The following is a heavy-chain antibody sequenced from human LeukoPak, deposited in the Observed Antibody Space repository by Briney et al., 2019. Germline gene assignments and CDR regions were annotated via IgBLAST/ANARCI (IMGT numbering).Heavy chain of an antibody. Sequence: SETLSLTCTVSVGSITNYYWSWIRQPPGKGLESIGFIYYSGSTTCNPSLKSRVTMSIDMSKNQFSLNLSSVTAADTAVYYCARHNRDYGDYYYYGMDVWGHGTTVTVSS. J-gene: IGHJ6*02. CDR3: ARHNRDYGDYYYYGMDV. V-gene: IGHV4-59*08. CDR1: VGSITNYY. CDR2: IYYSGST. D-gene: IGHD4/OR15-4a*01.